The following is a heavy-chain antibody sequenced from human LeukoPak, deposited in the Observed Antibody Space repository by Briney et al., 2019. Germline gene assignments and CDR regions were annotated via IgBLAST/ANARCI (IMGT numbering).Heavy chain of an antibody. CDR3: VKDAPLLQSN. J-gene: IGHJ4*02. V-gene: IGHV3-30*02. Sequence: GGSLRLSCAASAFPSTVTFNSYGVNWVRQAPGRGLEWGALLLSDGTTDYYTDSVKGRFTVSRDDSKNTVYLQLSSLRPGDTAVYYCVKDAPLLQSNWGQGSQVTVSS. CDR2: LLSDGTTD. D-gene: IGHD2-15*01. CDR1: AFPSTVTFNSYG.